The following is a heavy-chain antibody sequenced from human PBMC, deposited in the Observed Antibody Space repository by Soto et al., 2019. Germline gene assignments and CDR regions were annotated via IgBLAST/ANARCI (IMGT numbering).Heavy chain of an antibody. Sequence: GGSLRLSCAASGFTFSSYGMHWVRQAPGKGLEWVAVIWYDGSNKYYADSVKGRFTISRDNSKNTLYLQMNSLRAEDTAAYYCAREARDFWSGYYNYYYGMDVWGQGTTVTVSS. V-gene: IGHV3-33*01. J-gene: IGHJ6*02. CDR2: IWYDGSNK. CDR3: AREARDFWSGYYNYYYGMDV. CDR1: GFTFSSYG. D-gene: IGHD3-3*01.